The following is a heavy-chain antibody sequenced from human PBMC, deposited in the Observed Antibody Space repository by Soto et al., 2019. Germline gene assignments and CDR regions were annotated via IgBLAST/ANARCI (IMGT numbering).Heavy chain of an antibody. J-gene: IGHJ3*02. CDR2: ISNDGGDK. CDR3: AKEFFDSSGFYPSLDALDI. Sequence: QVQLAESVGGVVQPGRSLTITCAASGFTLGTYGMHWVRQAPGKGLEWVAVISNDGGDKYYSDSVMGRYTISRDNSKNTLFLQMNSLRAEDTAVYFCAKEFFDSSGFYPSLDALDIWGQGTVVTVSS. D-gene: IGHD3-22*01. V-gene: IGHV3-30*18. CDR1: GFTLGTYG.